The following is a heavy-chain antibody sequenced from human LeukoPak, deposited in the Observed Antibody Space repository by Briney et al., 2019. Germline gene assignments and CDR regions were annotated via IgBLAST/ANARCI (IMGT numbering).Heavy chain of an antibody. CDR3: ARDTRSIAFDY. CDR1: GYTFTPYS. D-gene: IGHD2-2*01. Sequence: GASVKASCKASGYTFTPYSINCVRQAPGHGLGWMGWINTNTGNPTYAQGFTGRLVFSLDTSVTTAYLEISRLKTGDTAVYHCARDTRSIAFDYWGQGTLVTVSS. V-gene: IGHV7-4-1*02. CDR2: INTNTGNP. J-gene: IGHJ4*02.